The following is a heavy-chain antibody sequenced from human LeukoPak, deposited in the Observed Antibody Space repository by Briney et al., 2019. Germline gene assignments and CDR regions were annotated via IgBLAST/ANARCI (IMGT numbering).Heavy chain of an antibody. D-gene: IGHD3-22*01. V-gene: IGHV4-59*01. CDR1: GGSMSSYY. CDR3: ARDLHYYYDRSGSTRGAFDI. J-gene: IGHJ3*02. Sequence: SETLSLTCTVSGGSMSSYYWSWIRQPPGKGLEWIGHIYYSGSTNYNPSLKSRVTISVDTSKKQFSLQVNSMTAADTAVYYCARDLHYYYDRSGSTRGAFDIWGQGTMVTVSS. CDR2: IYYSGST.